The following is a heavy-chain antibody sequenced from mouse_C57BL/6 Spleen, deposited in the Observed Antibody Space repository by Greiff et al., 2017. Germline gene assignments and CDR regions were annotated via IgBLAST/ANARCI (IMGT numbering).Heavy chain of an antibody. Sequence: VQLQQSGAELVKPGASVKLSCTASGFTINDYYMHWVKQRPEQGLEWIGRIDPEDGDTEYAPKFQGKATMTEDKSSTTAYLQLSSLTSEDTAVYYCTSRSSYCFDYWGQGTTLTVSS. CDR2: IDPEDGDT. J-gene: IGHJ2*01. CDR1: GFTINDYY. V-gene: IGHV14-1*01. CDR3: TSRSSYCFDY.